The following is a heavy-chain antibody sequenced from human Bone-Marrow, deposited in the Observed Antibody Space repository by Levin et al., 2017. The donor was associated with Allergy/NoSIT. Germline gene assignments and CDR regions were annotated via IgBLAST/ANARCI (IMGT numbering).Heavy chain of an antibody. Sequence: GGSLRLSCTASGFTFGDYAMSWFRQAPGKGLEWVGFIRSKAYGGTTEYAASVKGRFTISRDDSKSIAYLQMNSLKTEDTAVYYCTYYGSGSSPYYYYYGMDVWGQGTTVTVSS. V-gene: IGHV3-49*03. CDR3: TYYGSGSSPYYYYYGMDV. J-gene: IGHJ6*02. CDR1: GFTFGDYA. CDR2: IRSKAYGGTT. D-gene: IGHD3-10*01.